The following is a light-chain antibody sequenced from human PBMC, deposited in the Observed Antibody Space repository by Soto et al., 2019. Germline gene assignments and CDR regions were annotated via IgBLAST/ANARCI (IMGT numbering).Light chain of an antibody. Sequence: IVMTQSPATLSVSPGERTTLSCRASQSVSTILAWYQQKPGQAPRLLIYGASTRATGIPVRFSGSGSGTEFTLTISSLQSEDFAVYYCQQYDKWPPTFGQGTKVDIK. CDR1: QSVSTI. J-gene: IGKJ1*01. V-gene: IGKV3-15*01. CDR3: QQYDKWPPT. CDR2: GAS.